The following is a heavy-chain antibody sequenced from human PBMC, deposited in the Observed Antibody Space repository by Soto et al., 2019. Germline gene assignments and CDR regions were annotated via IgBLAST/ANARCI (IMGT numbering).Heavy chain of an antibody. CDR1: GYTFISYD. CDR3: ARMASAGTLNWFDP. CDR2: MNPGSGKT. D-gene: IGHD6-13*01. Sequence: ASVKVSCKASGYTFISYDISWLRQATGQGLEWMGWMNPGSGKTGYANKFQGRVTMARDASTSTAHLDLSSLTSEDTAVYYCARMASAGTLNWFDPWGQGTLVTVSS. J-gene: IGHJ5*02. V-gene: IGHV1-8*02.